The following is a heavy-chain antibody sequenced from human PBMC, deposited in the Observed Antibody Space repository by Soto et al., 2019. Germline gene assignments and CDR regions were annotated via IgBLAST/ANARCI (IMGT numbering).Heavy chain of an antibody. CDR1: XFTVSSNY. CDR2: IYSGGST. V-gene: IGHV3-66*01. D-gene: IGHD2-2*01. J-gene: IGHJ3*02. CDR3: ARDCSSTSCYAGRDAFDI. Sequence: EVQLVESGGGLVQPGGSLRLSCAASXFTVSSNYMSWVRQAPGKGLEWVSVIYSGGSTYYADSVKGRFTISRDNSKNTLYLQMNSLRAEDTAVYYCARDCSSTSCYAGRDAFDIWGQGTMVTVSS.